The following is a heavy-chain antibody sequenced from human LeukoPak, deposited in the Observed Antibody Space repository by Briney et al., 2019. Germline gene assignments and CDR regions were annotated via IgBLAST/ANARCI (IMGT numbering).Heavy chain of an antibody. V-gene: IGHV3-48*01. J-gene: IGHJ4*02. CDR2: ISCSDSTI. Sequence: GGSLRLSCAASGFTFSSYSMNWVRQAPGKGLEWVSYISCSDSTIYYADSVKGRFTISRDNVKNSLYLQMNSLRAEDTAVYYCARDRGYCSSTTCYLYYFDYWGQGTLVTVSS. D-gene: IGHD2-2*01. CDR1: GFTFSSYS. CDR3: ARDRGYCSSTTCYLYYFDY.